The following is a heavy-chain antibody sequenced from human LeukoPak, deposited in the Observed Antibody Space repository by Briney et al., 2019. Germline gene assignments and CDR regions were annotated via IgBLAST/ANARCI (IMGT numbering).Heavy chain of an antibody. D-gene: IGHD6-13*01. J-gene: IGHJ4*02. Sequence: GGSLRLSCEPSGFTFSSYAMSWVRQAPGKVLEWVSAISGSGGSTYYADSVKGRFTISRDNSKNTLYLQMNSLRAEDTAVYYCASRTIDLYSSSWYFDYWGQGTLVTVSS. CDR2: ISGSGGST. V-gene: IGHV3-23*01. CDR3: ASRTIDLYSSSWYFDY. CDR1: GFTFSSYA.